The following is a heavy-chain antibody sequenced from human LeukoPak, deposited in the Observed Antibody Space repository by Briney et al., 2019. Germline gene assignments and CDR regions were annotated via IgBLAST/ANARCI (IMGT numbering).Heavy chain of an antibody. CDR3: ARVPIASSSGDYRYGMDV. V-gene: IGHV3-53*01. CDR1: GFTVSSNY. D-gene: IGHD6-6*01. Sequence: GGSLRLSCAASGFTVSSNYMSWVRQAPGKGLEWVSIIYSGGSTYYADSLKGRFTISRDDSKNTLYLQMNSLRAEATAVYYRARVPIASSSGDYRYGMDVWGQGTTVTVSS. J-gene: IGHJ6*02. CDR2: IYSGGST.